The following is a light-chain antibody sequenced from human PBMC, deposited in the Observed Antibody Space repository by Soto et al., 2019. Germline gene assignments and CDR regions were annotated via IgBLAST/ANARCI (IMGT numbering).Light chain of an antibody. CDR2: DAS. V-gene: IGKV1-5*01. CDR1: QSIGRW. J-gene: IGKJ5*01. Sequence: DIQMTQSPSTLSASVGDRVTITFLASQSIGRWLSWYQQKPGKAPKFLIYDASSLESGVPSRFSGSGSGTEFTLTISSLQPDDFATYYCQQYNSYPITFGQGTRLEI. CDR3: QQYNSYPIT.